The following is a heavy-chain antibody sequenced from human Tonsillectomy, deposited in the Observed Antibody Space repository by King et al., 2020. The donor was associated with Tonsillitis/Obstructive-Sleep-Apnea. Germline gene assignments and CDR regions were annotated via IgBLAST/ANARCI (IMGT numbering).Heavy chain of an antibody. CDR1: GFTFRSYV. CDR3: AKDHFMDV. Sequence: VQLVESGGGVVQPGRSLRLSCAAPGFTFRSYVMHWIRQAPGRGLEWVAFISHEGRNKYYADSVKGRFTISIDNSKNTLYLQVSSLRAEDTAVYYCAKDHFMDVWGKGTPVTVSS. J-gene: IGHJ6*03. CDR2: ISHEGRNK. V-gene: IGHV3-30*15.